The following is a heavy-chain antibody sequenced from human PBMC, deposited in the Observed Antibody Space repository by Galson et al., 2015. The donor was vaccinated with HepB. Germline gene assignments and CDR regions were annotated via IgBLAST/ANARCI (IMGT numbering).Heavy chain of an antibody. V-gene: IGHV5-51*01. CDR3: ARTGQELTPYYYYGMDV. Sequence: QSGAEMKKPGESLKISCKISGYTFTNYWIAWVRQMPGKGLEWMGIIYPDDSDTTYSPSLEGQVTISVDKSISTAYLQWGSLKASDTAMYYCARTGQELTPYYYYGMDVWGQGTTVTVSS. J-gene: IGHJ6*02. D-gene: IGHD1-26*01. CDR2: IYPDDSDT. CDR1: GYTFTNYW.